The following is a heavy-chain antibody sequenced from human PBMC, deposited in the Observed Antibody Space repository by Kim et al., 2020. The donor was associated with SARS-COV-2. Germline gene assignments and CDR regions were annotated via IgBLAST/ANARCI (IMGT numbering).Heavy chain of an antibody. Sequence: ASVKVSCKASGYTFTSYDINWVRQATGQGLEWMGWMNPNGGNTGYAQKFQGRVTMTRNTSISTAYMELSSLRSEDTAVYYCARDDYYYYGMDVWGQGTTVTVSS. V-gene: IGHV1-8*01. J-gene: IGHJ6*02. CDR2: MNPNGGNT. CDR3: ARDDYYYYGMDV. CDR1: GYTFTSYD.